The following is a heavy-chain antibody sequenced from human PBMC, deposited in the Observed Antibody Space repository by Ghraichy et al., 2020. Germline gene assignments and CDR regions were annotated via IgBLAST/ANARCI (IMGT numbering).Heavy chain of an antibody. CDR2: ISKSADDT. CDR3: AKTASPHYYFMDV. Sequence: ETLSLTCAASGFAFGSYAMRWVRQTPGKGEEWVSAISKSADDTYYADSVRGRFTISRDNSKNTLYLHMDSLRAEDSAVYYCAKTASPHYYFMDVWGKGTTVTVSS. CDR1: GFAFGSYA. V-gene: IGHV3-23*01. D-gene: IGHD2-21*02. J-gene: IGHJ6*03.